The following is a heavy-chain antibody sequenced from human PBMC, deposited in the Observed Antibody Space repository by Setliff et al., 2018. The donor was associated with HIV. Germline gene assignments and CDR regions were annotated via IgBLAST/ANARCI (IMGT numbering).Heavy chain of an antibody. Sequence: GESLKISCQASGYSFTTYWIGWVRQMPGKGLEWVGIIYPEDSDARYSPSFQGQVTISADTSTNTAYLQWNSLKASDTAMYYCARGFYGDYYFDYWGQGTLVTVSS. CDR2: IYPEDSDA. D-gene: IGHD4-17*01. V-gene: IGHV5-51*01. CDR3: ARGFYGDYYFDY. CDR1: GYSFTTYW. J-gene: IGHJ4*02.